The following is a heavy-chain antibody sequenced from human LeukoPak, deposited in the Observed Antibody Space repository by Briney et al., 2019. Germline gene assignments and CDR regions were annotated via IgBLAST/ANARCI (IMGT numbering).Heavy chain of an antibody. CDR3: ARVYYGSGSYVWYFQH. V-gene: IGHV1-8*01. J-gene: IGHJ1*01. D-gene: IGHD3-10*01. CDR2: MNPNSGNT. Sequence: ASVNVSFKASGYTFTSYDINWVRQATGQGLEWMGWMNPNSGNTGYAQKFQGRVTMTRNTSISTAYMELSSLRSEDTAVYYCARVYYGSGSYVWYFQHWGQGTLVTVSS. CDR1: GYTFTSYD.